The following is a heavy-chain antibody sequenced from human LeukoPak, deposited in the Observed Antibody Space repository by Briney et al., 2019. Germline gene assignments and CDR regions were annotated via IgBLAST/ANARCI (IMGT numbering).Heavy chain of an antibody. CDR2: IYTSGST. D-gene: IGHD3-22*01. CDR3: ARDLDYYDSSGYPRSYWFDP. V-gene: IGHV4-61*02. Sequence: SQTLSLTCTVSGGSISSGSYYWSWIRQPAGKGLEWIGRIYTSGSTHYNPSLKSRVTISVDTSKNQFSLKLSSVTAADTAAYYCARDLDYYDSSGYPRSYWFDPWGQGTLVTVSS. CDR1: GGSISSGSYY. J-gene: IGHJ5*02.